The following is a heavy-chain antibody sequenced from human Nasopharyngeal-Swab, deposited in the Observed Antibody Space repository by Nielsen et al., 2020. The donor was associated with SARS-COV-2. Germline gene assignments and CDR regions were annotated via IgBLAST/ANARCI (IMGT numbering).Heavy chain of an antibody. CDR3: ARMYYDILTGWYYYYGMDV. J-gene: IGHJ6*02. D-gene: IGHD3-9*01. CDR2: ISAYNGNT. Sequence: WVRQARGQGLEWMGWISAYNGNTNYAQKLQGRVTMTTDTSTSTAYMELRSLRSDDTAVYYCARMYYDILTGWYYYYGMDVWGQGTTVTVSS. V-gene: IGHV1-18*01.